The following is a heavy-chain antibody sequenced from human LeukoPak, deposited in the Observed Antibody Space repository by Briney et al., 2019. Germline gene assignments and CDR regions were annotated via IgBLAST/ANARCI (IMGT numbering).Heavy chain of an antibody. CDR2: IEDDGSEQ. J-gene: IGHJ4*02. CDR3: ARDIIRGQSDFDY. D-gene: IGHD5-12*01. CDR1: GFNFGNYW. Sequence: GGSLRLSCVASGFNFGNYWMSWVRQAPGKGLEFVGNIEDDGSEQNYVDSVKGRFTISRDNVRNSLYLQMNSLRVEDTAVYYCARDIIRGQSDFDYWGQGIQVTVSS. V-gene: IGHV3-7*01.